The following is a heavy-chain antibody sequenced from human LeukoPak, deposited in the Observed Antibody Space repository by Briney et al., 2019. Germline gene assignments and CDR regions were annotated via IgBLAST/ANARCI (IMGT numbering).Heavy chain of an antibody. Sequence: SETLFLPFPISRGPISTYYWSWVRPAPGTTLEWIGNIHYTGRTRYNPSLESRVTMSLDTPKNEFSLRLTSMTAADSAVYYCARGRPDPQNSDYWDYWGQGILVTVSS. CDR2: IHYTGRT. D-gene: IGHD3-22*01. CDR3: ARGRPDPQNSDYWDY. V-gene: IGHV4-59*13. J-gene: IGHJ4*02. CDR1: RGPISTYY.